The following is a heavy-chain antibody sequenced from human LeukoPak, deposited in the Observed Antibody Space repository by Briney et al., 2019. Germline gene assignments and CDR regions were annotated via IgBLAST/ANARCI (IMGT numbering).Heavy chain of an antibody. CDR2: IWPDDSDK. V-gene: IGHV5-51*01. CDR3: ARQGKDGYRVVDY. Sequence: GESLKISCKGSGYSFTSYWIGWVRQVPGKGLEWMGIIWPDDSDKRYSPSFQGQDTISADKSISTAYLQWSSLKASDTAMYYCARQGKDGYRVVDYRGQGTLVTVSS. CDR1: GYSFTSYW. D-gene: IGHD5-24*01. J-gene: IGHJ4*02.